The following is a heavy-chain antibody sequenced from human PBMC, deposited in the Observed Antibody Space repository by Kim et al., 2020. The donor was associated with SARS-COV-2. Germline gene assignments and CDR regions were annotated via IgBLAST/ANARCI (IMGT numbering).Heavy chain of an antibody. D-gene: IGHD6-19*01. Sequence: SNKYYADSVKGRFTISRDNSKNTLYLQMNSLRAEDTAVYYCARTSAGTSYWGQGTLVTVSS. V-gene: IGHV3-33*01. CDR3: ARTSAGTSY. CDR2: SNK. J-gene: IGHJ4*02.